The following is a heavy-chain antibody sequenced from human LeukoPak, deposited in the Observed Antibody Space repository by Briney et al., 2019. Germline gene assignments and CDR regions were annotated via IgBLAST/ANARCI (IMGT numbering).Heavy chain of an antibody. J-gene: IGHJ5*02. CDR3: AREGGLKGYCSGGSCWNWFDP. V-gene: IGHV4-39*01. D-gene: IGHD2-15*01. CDR1: GGSISSSSYY. CDR2: IYYSGST. Sequence: SETLSLTCTVSGGSISSSSYYWGWIRQPPGKGLEWIGSIYYSGSTYYNPSLKSRVTISVDTSKNQFSLKLSSVTAADTAVYYCAREGGLKGYCSGGSCWNWFDPWGQGTLVTVSS.